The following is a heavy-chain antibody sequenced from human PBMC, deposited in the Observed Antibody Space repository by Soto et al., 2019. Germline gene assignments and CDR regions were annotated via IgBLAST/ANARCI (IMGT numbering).Heavy chain of an antibody. D-gene: IGHD1-26*01. CDR1: GFIFENFG. V-gene: IGHV3-23*01. Sequence: GGSLRLSCAASGFIFENFGLSWVRQAPGTGLEWISSISGSGFKKYYADSVQGRFTISRDNSKSTVYLELNNLSAEDTAVYHCAKNQGVELVPLATVDWFDPWGQGSMVTVSS. J-gene: IGHJ5*02. CDR2: ISGSGFKK. CDR3: AKNQGVELVPLATVDWFDP.